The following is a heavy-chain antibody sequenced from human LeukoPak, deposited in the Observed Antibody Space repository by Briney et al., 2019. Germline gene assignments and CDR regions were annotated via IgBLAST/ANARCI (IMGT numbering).Heavy chain of an antibody. V-gene: IGHV4-39*01. Sequence: PSETLSLTCTVSGGSITSSIYYWGWTRQPPGRGLEWIGRFYYSGSTNHNPSLKSRVTISVDTSKNQFSLKLSSVTAADTAVYYCVYYYGSGSVEYWGQGTLVTVSS. J-gene: IGHJ4*02. CDR3: VYYYGSGSVEY. CDR1: GGSITSSIYY. D-gene: IGHD3-10*01. CDR2: FYYSGST.